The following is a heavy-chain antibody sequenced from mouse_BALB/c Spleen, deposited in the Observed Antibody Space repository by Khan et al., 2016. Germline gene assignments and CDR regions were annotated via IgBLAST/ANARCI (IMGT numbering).Heavy chain of an antibody. V-gene: IGHV3-2*02. D-gene: IGHD2-14*01. CDR2: ISYSGST. CDR3: ARNGNRYERTCFAY. Sequence: EVQLQESGPGLVKPSQSLSLTCTVTAYSITSDYAWNWIRQFPGNKLEWMGYISYSGSTSYNPSLKSRISITRDTSKNQFFLQLNSVTTEDTATYYCARNGNRYERTCFAYWGQGTLVTVSS. J-gene: IGHJ3*01. CDR1: AYSITSDYA.